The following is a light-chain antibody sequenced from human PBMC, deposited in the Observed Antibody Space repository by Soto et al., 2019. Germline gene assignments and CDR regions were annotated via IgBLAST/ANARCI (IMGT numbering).Light chain of an antibody. CDR2: AAS. Sequence: DIQMTQSPSSLSASVGDRVTITCRASQSISSYLNWYQQKPGKAPKLLIYAASSLQSGVPSRFSGSGSGTDFTLTISSLQPEYFATYYCQQSYSTPFTFGGGTKVEFK. CDR1: QSISSY. V-gene: IGKV1-39*01. J-gene: IGKJ4*01. CDR3: QQSYSTPFT.